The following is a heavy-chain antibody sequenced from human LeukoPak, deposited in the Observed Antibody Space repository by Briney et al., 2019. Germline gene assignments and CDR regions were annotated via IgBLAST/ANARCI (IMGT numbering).Heavy chain of an antibody. CDR2: TNRDDSDT. V-gene: IGHV3-74*01. CDR1: GFTFSGYW. D-gene: IGHD3-22*01. Sequence: GGSLRLSCAASGFTFSGYWMHWVRQAPGKGLVWVSRTNRDDSDTSYADSVKGRFTISRDKARSTLYLQMNSLRVEDTAVYYCARSANYFDTSGQDYWGQGTLVTVSS. CDR3: ARSANYFDTSGQDY. J-gene: IGHJ4*02.